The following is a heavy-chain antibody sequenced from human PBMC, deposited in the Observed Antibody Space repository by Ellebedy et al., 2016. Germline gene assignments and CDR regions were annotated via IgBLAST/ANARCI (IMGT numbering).Heavy chain of an antibody. V-gene: IGHV4-34*01. J-gene: IGHJ4*02. D-gene: IGHD5-12*01. Sequence: SETLSLTXAVSGGSFSGYYWSWIRQPPGKGLEWIGEINHSGSTNYNPSLKSRVTISVDTSKNQFSLKLSSVTAADTAVYYCARAVGDGYDLDYWGQGTLVTVSS. CDR1: GGSFSGYY. CDR2: INHSGST. CDR3: ARAVGDGYDLDY.